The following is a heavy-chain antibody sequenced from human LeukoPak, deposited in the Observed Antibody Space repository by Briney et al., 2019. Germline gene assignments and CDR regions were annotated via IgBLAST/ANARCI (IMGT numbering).Heavy chain of an antibody. CDR2: ISSSSSYI. J-gene: IGHJ4*02. Sequence: GGSLRLSCAASGFTFSSYAMSWVRQAPGKGLEWVSSISSSSSYIYYADSVKGRFTISRDNAKNSLYLQMNSLRAEDTAVYYCARDRVLAAAGTGGYWGQGTLVTVSS. CDR1: GFTFSSYA. CDR3: ARDRVLAAAGTGGY. D-gene: IGHD6-13*01. V-gene: IGHV3-21*01.